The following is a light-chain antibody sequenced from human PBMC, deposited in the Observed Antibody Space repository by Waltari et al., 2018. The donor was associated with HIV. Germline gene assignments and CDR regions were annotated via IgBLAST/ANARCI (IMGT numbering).Light chain of an antibody. CDR2: KNY. V-gene: IGLV1-47*01. Sequence: QSVLTQPPSASGTPGQPVPIPCSGSSPNIGNDNLYWYQQLPGMTPKLLIYKNYQRPSGVPDRFAGSKSGTSASLAISGLRSEDEADYYCVGWDGSLSGYVFGAGTKVTVL. CDR3: VGWDGSLSGYV. CDR1: SPNIGNDN. J-gene: IGLJ1*01.